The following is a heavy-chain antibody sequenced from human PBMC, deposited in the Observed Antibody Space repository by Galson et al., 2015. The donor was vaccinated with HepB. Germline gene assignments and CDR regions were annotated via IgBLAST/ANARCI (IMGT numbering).Heavy chain of an antibody. D-gene: IGHD5-18*01. CDR2: INPYNGGT. CDR3: ARARRIQLSTTPFDY. J-gene: IGHJ4*02. Sequence: SVKVSCKASGFSFTGYYIHWVRQAPGQGLEWLGWINPYNGGTNHAQNFQGRGTMTSDTSIRAADMELSGLRFDDTAIYYCARARRIQLSTTPFDYWGQGALVTVSS. V-gene: IGHV1-2*02. CDR1: GFSFTGYY.